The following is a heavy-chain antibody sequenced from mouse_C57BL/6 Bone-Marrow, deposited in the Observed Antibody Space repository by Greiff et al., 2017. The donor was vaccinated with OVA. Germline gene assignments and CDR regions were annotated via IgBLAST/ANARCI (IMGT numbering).Heavy chain of an antibody. Sequence: VKLMESGPELVKPGASVKISCKASGYAFSSSWMNWVKQRPGKGLEWIGRIYPGDGDTTSNGKFKGKATLTADKSSSTAYLQLSRMTDEDSAVYFCARADGYADAMDYWGQGTSVTVSS. V-gene: IGHV1-82*01. CDR3: ARADGYADAMDY. CDR1: GYAFSSSW. CDR2: IYPGDGDT. J-gene: IGHJ4*01. D-gene: IGHD2-2*01.